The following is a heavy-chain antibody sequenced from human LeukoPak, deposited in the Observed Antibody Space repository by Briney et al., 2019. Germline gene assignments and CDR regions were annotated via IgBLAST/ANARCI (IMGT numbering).Heavy chain of an antibody. D-gene: IGHD3-10*01. CDR3: ARGSHYYYGSGSYYI. V-gene: IGHV3-21*01. J-gene: IGHJ3*02. Sequence: PGGSLRLSCAASGSTFSSYSMNWVRQAPGKGLEWVSSISSSSSYIYYADSVKGRFTISRDNAKNSLYLQMNSLRAEDTAVYYCARGSHYYYGSGSYYIWGQGTMVTVSS. CDR1: GSTFSSYS. CDR2: ISSSSSYI.